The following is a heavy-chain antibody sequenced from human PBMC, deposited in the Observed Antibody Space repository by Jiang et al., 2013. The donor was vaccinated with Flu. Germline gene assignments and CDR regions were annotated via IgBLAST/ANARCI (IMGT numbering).Heavy chain of an antibody. CDR2: INTNTGNP. Sequence: ELKKPGASVKVSCKASGYTFTSYAMNWVRQAPGQGLEWMGWINTNTGNPTYAQGFTGRFVFSLDTSVSTAYLQICSLKAEDTAVYYCARGSYSSGWFGWFDPWGQGTLVTVSS. V-gene: IGHV7-4-1*01. D-gene: IGHD6-19*01. CDR1: GYTFTSYA. J-gene: IGHJ5*02. CDR3: ARGSYSSGWFGWFDP.